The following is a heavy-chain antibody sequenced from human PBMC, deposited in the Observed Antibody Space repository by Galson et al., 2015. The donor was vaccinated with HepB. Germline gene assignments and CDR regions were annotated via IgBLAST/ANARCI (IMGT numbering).Heavy chain of an antibody. V-gene: IGHV4-34*01. CDR1: GGSFSGNF. CDR2: INHSGST. Sequence: LSLTCGVFGGSFSGNFWNWIRQPPGKGLEWIGQINHSGSTTYSPSLKGRVTISVDTSKNQFSLTLTSVTAADTAVYYCARGPVRPDYGGYAFDIWGQGTMVTVSS. D-gene: IGHD4-17*01. CDR3: ARGPVRPDYGGYAFDI. J-gene: IGHJ3*02.